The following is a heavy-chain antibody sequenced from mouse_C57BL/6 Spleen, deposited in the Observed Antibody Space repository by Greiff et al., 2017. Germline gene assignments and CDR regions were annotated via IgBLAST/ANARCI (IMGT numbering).Heavy chain of an antibody. D-gene: IGHD2-2*01. CDR1: GFSLTSYG. Sequence: QVQLKQSGPGLVAPSQSLSITCTVSGFSLTSYGVHWVRQPPGKGLEWLVVIWSAGSTTYNSALHTRLCLRQDNSKSHMFLKMNRLQTADTDMYYCARHPVTTYGYAMDSWGQGTSVTVSS. V-gene: IGHV2-6-1*01. CDR2: IWSAGST. J-gene: IGHJ4*01. CDR3: ARHPVTTYGYAMDS.